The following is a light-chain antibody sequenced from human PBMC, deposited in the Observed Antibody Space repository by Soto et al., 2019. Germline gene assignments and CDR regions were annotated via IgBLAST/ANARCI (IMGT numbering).Light chain of an antibody. Sequence: EIVMTQSPLTLPVTPGEPASISCRSSQSLLYNNTYNYLDWYVQKPGQSPQLLIYFGSNRAPGVPDRFSGSGSGTDFTLKINRVEAEDVGVYYCMQGTHWPWTFGQGTKVDIK. CDR3: MQGTHWPWT. CDR2: FGS. CDR1: QSLLYNNTYNY. V-gene: IGKV2-28*01. J-gene: IGKJ1*01.